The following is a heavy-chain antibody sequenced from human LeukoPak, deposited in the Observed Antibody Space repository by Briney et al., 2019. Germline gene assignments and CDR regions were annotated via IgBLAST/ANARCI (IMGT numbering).Heavy chain of an antibody. D-gene: IGHD3-10*01. CDR1: GFTFDDYA. J-gene: IGHJ4*02. V-gene: IGHV4-30-2*01. Sequence: LRLSCAASGFTFDDYAMHWIRQPPGKGLEWIGYIHHSGSTYYNPSLKSRVTISVDRSKNQFSLKLSSVTAADTAVYYCARVSAMVPYDYWGQGTLVTVSS. CDR3: ARVSAMVPYDY. CDR2: IHHSGST.